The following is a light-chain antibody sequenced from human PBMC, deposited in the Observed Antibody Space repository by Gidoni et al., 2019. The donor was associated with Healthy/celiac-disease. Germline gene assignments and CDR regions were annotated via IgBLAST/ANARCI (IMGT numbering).Light chain of an antibody. V-gene: IGLV2-14*01. CDR2: DVS. Sequence: QSALTQPASVSGSPGQSITISCTGTSSDVGGYNYVSWYQQHPGKAPKLMSYDVSNRPSGVSNRVSGSKSGNTASLTISGLQAEDEADYYCSSYTSSTVVFGGGTKLTVL. CDR3: SSYTSSTVV. CDR1: SSDVGGYNY. J-gene: IGLJ2*01.